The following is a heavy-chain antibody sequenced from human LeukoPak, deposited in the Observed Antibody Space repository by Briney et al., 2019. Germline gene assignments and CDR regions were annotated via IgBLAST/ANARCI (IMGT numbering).Heavy chain of an antibody. J-gene: IGHJ4*02. D-gene: IGHD4-17*01. Sequence: GGSLRLSCAGSGFTLSNSWMGWVRQAPGKGLEWVGVISDDGRNKKYADSVKGRFTISRDNSKDTLYLQMNSLRDEGTAVYYCAKRPSDYGDYVTYFDYWGQGTLVTVSS. CDR3: AKRPSDYGDYVTYFDY. V-gene: IGHV3-30*18. CDR1: GFTLSNSW. CDR2: ISDDGRNK.